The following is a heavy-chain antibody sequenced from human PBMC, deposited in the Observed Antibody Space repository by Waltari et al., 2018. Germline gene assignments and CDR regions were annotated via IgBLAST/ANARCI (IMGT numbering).Heavy chain of an antibody. CDR1: GFTFSTSW. CDR2: INTGGSEK. J-gene: IGHJ6*02. V-gene: IGHV3-7*01. Sequence: EVQMVESGGGLVQPGGSLRLSCAASGFTFSTSWMDWVRQAPGRRMGGFAKINTGGSEKNYEDSVKCRFTISRDNTKNSLYLQMNSLRAEDTAVYYCSKSLDVWGPGTSVTVSS. CDR3: SKSLDV.